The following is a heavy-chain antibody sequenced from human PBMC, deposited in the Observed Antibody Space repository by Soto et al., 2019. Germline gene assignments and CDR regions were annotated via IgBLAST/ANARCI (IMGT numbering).Heavy chain of an antibody. CDR3: AKDAYYYDSSGYYGPFDY. D-gene: IGHD3-22*01. V-gene: IGHV3-9*01. CDR2: ISWNSGSI. J-gene: IGHJ4*02. Sequence: EVQLVESGGGLVQPGRSLRLSCAASGFTFDDYAMHWVRQAPGKGLEWVSGISWNSGSIGYADSVKGRFTISRDNAKNSLYLQMNSLRAEDTALYYCAKDAYYYDSSGYYGPFDYWGQGTLVTVSS. CDR1: GFTFDDYA.